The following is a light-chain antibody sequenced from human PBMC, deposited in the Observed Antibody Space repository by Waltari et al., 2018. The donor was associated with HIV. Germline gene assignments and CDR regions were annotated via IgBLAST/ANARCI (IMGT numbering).Light chain of an antibody. CDR3: CSYATGTIVV. CDR2: EVS. J-gene: IGLJ2*01. V-gene: IGLV2-14*01. Sequence: QSALIQLASVSGSPGQSVTIPCTGTTSDFNDNNYVSWYQQHPGRAPKLIIFEVSYRPSGVSDRFSGSKSGSTAYLTISGLQSEDEADYYCCSYATGTIVVFGGGTRLTVL. CDR1: TSDFNDNNY.